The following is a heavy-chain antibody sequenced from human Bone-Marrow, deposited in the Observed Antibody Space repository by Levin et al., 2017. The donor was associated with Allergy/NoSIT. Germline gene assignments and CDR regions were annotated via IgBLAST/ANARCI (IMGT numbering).Heavy chain of an antibody. Sequence: RPGGSLRLSCATSGFTFTSYAMSWVRQAPGKGLEWVSGLSASGGTTYYTGSVKGRFTISRDNSKNTVSLHMSSLRAEDTAVYYCAKDRKAIGSYFDSWGQGTLVTVSS. V-gene: IGHV3-23*01. CDR3: AKDRKAIGSYFDS. J-gene: IGHJ4*02. CDR2: LSASGGTT. D-gene: IGHD2-15*01. CDR1: GFTFTSYA.